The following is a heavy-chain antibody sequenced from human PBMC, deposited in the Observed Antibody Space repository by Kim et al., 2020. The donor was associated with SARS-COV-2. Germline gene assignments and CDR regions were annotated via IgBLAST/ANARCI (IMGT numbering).Heavy chain of an antibody. CDR2: IVTGNGNI. V-gene: IGHV1-58*01. D-gene: IGHD2-21*01. CDR1: GYTFSNSA. J-gene: IGHJ5*01. Sequence: SVKVSCKTSGYTFSNSAVRWVRQARGLGLEWMGWIVTGNGNIKYAQNVQERVTITTDASTSTAYMELSSLRSEDTAVYYCSGEMCRPRGGGCCNFHSWG. CDR3: SGEMCRPRGGGCCNFHS.